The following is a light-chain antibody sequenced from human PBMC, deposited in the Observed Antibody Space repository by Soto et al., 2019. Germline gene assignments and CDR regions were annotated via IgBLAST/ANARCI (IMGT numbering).Light chain of an antibody. CDR3: CSYAYSSTFWV. Sequence: QSALTQPASVSGSPGQSITISCTGTSSDVGSYNLVSWYQQHPGKAPKLMIYEGSKRPSGVSNRFSGSKSGNTASLTISGLQAEDEADYYCCSYAYSSTFWVFGGGTKLTV. J-gene: IGLJ3*02. CDR2: EGS. V-gene: IGLV2-23*03. CDR1: SSDVGSYNL.